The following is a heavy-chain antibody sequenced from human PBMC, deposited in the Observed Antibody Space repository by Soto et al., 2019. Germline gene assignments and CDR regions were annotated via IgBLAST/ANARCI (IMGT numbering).Heavy chain of an antibody. CDR1: GFSLSTRGLG. J-gene: IGHJ2*01. D-gene: IGHD6-19*01. V-gene: IGHV2-5*02. Sequence: QITLKESGPTLVNPTQTLTLTCTLSGFSLSTRGLGVGWIRQPSGKALEWLALIYWDDDKSYSPSLKSRLTITKDTSKNQVVVTMTNMDPVDTATYYCACTRAVAGTLWYFDLWGRGTLVTVSS. CDR2: IYWDDDK. CDR3: ACTRAVAGTLWYFDL.